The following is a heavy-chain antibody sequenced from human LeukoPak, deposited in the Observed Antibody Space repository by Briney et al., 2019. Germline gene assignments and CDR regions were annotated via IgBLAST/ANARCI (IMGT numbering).Heavy chain of an antibody. CDR2: IYYSGST. Sequence: SETLSLTCTVSGGSISSGGYYWSWIRQHPGKGLEWIGYIYYSGSTYYNPSLKSRVTISVDTSKNQFFLKLSSVTAADTAVYYCARVGYGNYLRYGMDVWGQGTTVTVSS. V-gene: IGHV4-31*03. CDR3: ARVGYGNYLRYGMDV. J-gene: IGHJ6*02. D-gene: IGHD4-11*01. CDR1: GGSISSGGYY.